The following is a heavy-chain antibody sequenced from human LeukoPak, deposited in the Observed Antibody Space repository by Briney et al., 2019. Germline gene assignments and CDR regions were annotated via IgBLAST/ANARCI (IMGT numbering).Heavy chain of an antibody. V-gene: IGHV1-3*01. CDR2: INAGNGNT. Sequence: GASVKVSCKASGYTFTSYAMHWVRQAPGQRLEWMGWINAGNGNTKYSQKFQGRVTITRDTSTSTAYMELRSLRSDDTAVYYCARDRNRPGRMGAYWGQGTLVTVSS. J-gene: IGHJ4*02. CDR3: ARDRNRPGRMGAY. CDR1: GYTFTSYA. D-gene: IGHD3-16*01.